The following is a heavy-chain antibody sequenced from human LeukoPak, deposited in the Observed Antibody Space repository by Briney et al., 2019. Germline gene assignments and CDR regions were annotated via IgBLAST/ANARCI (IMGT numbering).Heavy chain of an antibody. Sequence: ASVKVSCKASGYTFTSYYMHWVRQAPGQGLEWMGRIIPILGIANYAQKFQGRVTITADKSTSTAYMELSSLRSEDTAVYYCASNAQNFDYWGQGTLVTVSS. J-gene: IGHJ4*02. CDR3: ASNAQNFDY. CDR1: GYTFTSYY. CDR2: IIPILGIA. V-gene: IGHV1-69*02.